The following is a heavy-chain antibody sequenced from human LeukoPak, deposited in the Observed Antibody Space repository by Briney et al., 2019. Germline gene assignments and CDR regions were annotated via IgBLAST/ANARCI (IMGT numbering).Heavy chain of an antibody. CDR2: IYYSGST. Sequence: SETLSLTCTVSGVSISSYYWSWIRQPPGKGLEWIGYIYYSGSTNYNPSLKSRVTISVDTSKNQFSLKLSSVTAADTAVYYCARHVARYYDILTGYYRTYYFDYWGQGTLVTVSS. V-gene: IGHV4-59*08. CDR3: ARHVARYYDILTGYYRTYYFDY. J-gene: IGHJ4*02. D-gene: IGHD3-9*01. CDR1: GVSISSYY.